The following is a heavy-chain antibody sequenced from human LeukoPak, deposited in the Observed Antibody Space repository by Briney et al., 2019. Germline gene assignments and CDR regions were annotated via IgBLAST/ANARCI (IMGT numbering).Heavy chain of an antibody. CDR3: AKCVYSNIYYWFDP. CDR2: ITGNGVST. J-gene: IGHJ5*02. V-gene: IGHV3-43*02. Sequence: GGSMRLSCAASGFTFEDYGMHWVRQDPGKGLEWVSLITGNGVSTYYADSVKGRFTISRDNSKNSLYLQMNSLRTEDTALYYCAKCVYSNIYYWFDPWGQGTLVSVSS. CDR1: GFTFEDYG. D-gene: IGHD6-13*01.